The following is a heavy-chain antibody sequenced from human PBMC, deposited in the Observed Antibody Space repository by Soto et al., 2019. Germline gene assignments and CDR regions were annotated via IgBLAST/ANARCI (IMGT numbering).Heavy chain of an antibody. CDR1: GYTFTSYA. J-gene: IGHJ3*02. V-gene: IGHV1-3*01. Sequence: QVQLVQSGAEVKKPGASVKVSCKASGYTFTSYAMHWVRQAPGQRLEWMGWINAGNGNTKYSQKFQGRVTITRDISASTAYMELSSLRSEDTAVYYCAREAYGKLSAFDIWGQGTMVTVSS. CDR3: AREAYGKLSAFDI. CDR2: INAGNGNT. D-gene: IGHD4-17*01.